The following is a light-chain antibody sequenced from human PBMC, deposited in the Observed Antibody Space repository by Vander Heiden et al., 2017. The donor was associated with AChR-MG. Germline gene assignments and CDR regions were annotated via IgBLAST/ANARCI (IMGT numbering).Light chain of an antibody. CDR3: MQSLQTPYT. V-gene: IGKV2-28*01. CDR2: LGS. Sequence: DIVMTQSPRSLPVTPGEPASISCRSSQSLLHSNTYNLLDWYVQRPGQSPQLLIYLGSNRASGVPDRFSGRASGTDFTLTISRVEAEDVGIYYCMQSLQTPYTFGQGTRLDIK. CDR1: QSLLHSNTYNL. J-gene: IGKJ2*01.